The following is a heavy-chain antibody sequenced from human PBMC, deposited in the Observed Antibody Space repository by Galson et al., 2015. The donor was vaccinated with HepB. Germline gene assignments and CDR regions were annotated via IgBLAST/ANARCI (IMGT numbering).Heavy chain of an antibody. V-gene: IGHV4-39*01. CDR3: ASFESVGGVDV. J-gene: IGHJ6*02. CDR1: GGSISSSSYY. Sequence: SETLSLTCTVSGGSISSSSYYWGWIRQPPGKGLEWIGSIYYSGSTYYNPSLKSRVTISVDTSKNQFSLKLSSVTAADTAVYYCASFESVGGVDVWGQGTTVTVSS. CDR2: IYYSGST. D-gene: IGHD3-10*01.